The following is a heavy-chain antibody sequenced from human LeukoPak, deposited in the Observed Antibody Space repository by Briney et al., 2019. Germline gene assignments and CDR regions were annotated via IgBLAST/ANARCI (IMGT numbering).Heavy chain of an antibody. V-gene: IGHV3-53*01. D-gene: IGHD4-23*01. CDR1: GFTVSSIY. CDR3: ARIHDYGCKGFDY. Sequence: GGSLSCSGAASGFTVSSIYWSWVRQAPGKGLEWVSVIYSGGSTYYADSVKGRFTISRDNSKNTLYLQMNSLRAEDTAVYYCARIHDYGCKGFDYWGQGTLVTVSS. J-gene: IGHJ4*02. CDR2: IYSGGST.